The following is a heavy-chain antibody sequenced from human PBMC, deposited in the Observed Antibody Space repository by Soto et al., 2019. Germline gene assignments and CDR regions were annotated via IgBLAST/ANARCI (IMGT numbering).Heavy chain of an antibody. V-gene: IGHV3-30-3*01. Sequence: GGSLRLSCAASGFTFSSYAMHWVRQAPGKGLEWVAVISYDASNKYYADSVKGRFTISRDNSKNTLYLQMNSLRAEDTAVYYCARVRVPTSMGAFDIWGQGTMVTVSS. CDR3: ARVRVPTSMGAFDI. J-gene: IGHJ3*02. D-gene: IGHD2-2*01. CDR2: ISYDASNK. CDR1: GFTFSSYA.